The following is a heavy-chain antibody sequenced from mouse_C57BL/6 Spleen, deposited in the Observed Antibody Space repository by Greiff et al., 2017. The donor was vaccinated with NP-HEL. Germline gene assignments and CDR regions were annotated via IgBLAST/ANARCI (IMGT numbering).Heavy chain of an antibody. CDR3: ARSTVVATWDAMDY. V-gene: IGHV1-53*01. Sequence: QVQLQQPGPELVKPGASVKLSCKASGYTFTSYWMHWVKQRPGQGLEWIGYINPSNGGTNYNEKFKSKATLTVYKSSSTAYMQLSSLTSEDSAVYYCARSTVVATWDAMDYWGQGTSVTVSS. J-gene: IGHJ4*01. CDR2: INPSNGGT. D-gene: IGHD1-1*01. CDR1: GYTFTSYW.